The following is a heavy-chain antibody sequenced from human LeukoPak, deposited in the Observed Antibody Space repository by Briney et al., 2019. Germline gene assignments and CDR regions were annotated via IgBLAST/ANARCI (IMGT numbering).Heavy chain of an antibody. Sequence: ASVKVSCKASGYTFSDYYMHWVRQAPGQGLEWMGWINPNSADANYAQKFQGRVTMTRDTSISTAYMELSRLRSDDTAVYYCAREFLESDYWGQGTLVTVSS. J-gene: IGHJ4*02. CDR3: AREFLESDY. V-gene: IGHV1-2*02. CDR2: INPNSADA. CDR1: GYTFSDYY. D-gene: IGHD3-3*01.